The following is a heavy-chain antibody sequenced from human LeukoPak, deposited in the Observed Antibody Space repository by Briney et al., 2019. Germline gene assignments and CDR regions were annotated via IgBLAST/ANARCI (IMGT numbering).Heavy chain of an antibody. D-gene: IGHD2-15*01. CDR3: ARRAGEYSHPYDY. CDR1: ELTLSSNY. CDR2: IYSGGST. V-gene: IGHV3-53*01. Sequence: PGGSLRLSCAASELTLSSNYMSWIRQAPGRGLEWVSFIYSGGSTYYADSVRGRFIISKDNSKNTLYLQMNSLRAEDTAIYYCARRAGEYSHPYDYWGQGTLVTVSS. J-gene: IGHJ4*02.